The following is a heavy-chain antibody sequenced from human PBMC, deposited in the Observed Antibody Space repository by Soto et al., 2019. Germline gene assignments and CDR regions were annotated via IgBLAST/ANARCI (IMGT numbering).Heavy chain of an antibody. CDR3: ARWPYYDSSGSDY. Sequence: QVQLQQWGAGLLKPSETLSLTCAVYGGSFSGYYWSWIRQPPGKGLEWIGEINHSGSTNYNPSLKRRVTISVDTSKNQFSLKLSSVTAADTAVYYCARWPYYDSSGSDYWGQGTLVTVSS. CDR1: GGSFSGYY. J-gene: IGHJ4*02. CDR2: INHSGST. V-gene: IGHV4-34*01. D-gene: IGHD3-22*01.